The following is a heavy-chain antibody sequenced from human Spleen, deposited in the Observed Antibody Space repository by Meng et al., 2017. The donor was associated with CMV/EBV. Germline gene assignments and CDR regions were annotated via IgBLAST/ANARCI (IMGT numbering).Heavy chain of an antibody. V-gene: IGHV3-30*02. J-gene: IGHJ4*02. CDR1: RFTFRSYG. D-gene: IGHD4-23*01. CDR2: IRYDGSNK. CDR3: ARTVVMGDFDY. Sequence: LCTPASRFTFRSYGMHWDRRAPGHGLGWVAFIRYDGSNKYYADSVKGRFTISRDNYKNTLYLQMDSLRAEGTGVYYCARTVVMGDFDYWGQGTLVTVSS.